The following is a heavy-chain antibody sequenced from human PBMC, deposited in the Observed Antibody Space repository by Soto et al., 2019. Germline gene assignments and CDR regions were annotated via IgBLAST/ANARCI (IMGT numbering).Heavy chain of an antibody. V-gene: IGHV1-69*02. D-gene: IGHD5-18*01. J-gene: IGHJ4*02. CDR3: ANRGYSYGFVIY. Sequence: QVQLVQSGAEVKKPGSSVKVSCKASGGTFSSYTFCWVRQAPGQGLEWMGRIIPMLGIANYAQKFQGRVTITADKSTSTAYMELSSLRSEDTAMYYCANRGYSYGFVIYWGQGTLVTVSS. CDR2: IIPMLGIA. CDR1: GGTFSSYT.